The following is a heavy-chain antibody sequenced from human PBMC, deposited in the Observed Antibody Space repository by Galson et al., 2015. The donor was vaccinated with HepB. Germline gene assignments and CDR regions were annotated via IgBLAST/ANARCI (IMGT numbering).Heavy chain of an antibody. J-gene: IGHJ4*02. V-gene: IGHV1-8*01. Sequence: SVKVSCKASGYTFTSYDINWVRQATGQGLEWMGWMNPNSGNTGYAQKFQGRVTMTRNTSISTAYMELSSLRSEDTAVYYCARGDVLRFLEWLLFVAAPKNPQSPRGYFDYWGQGTLVTVSS. CDR2: MNPNSGNT. CDR3: ARGDVLRFLEWLLFVAAPKNPQSPRGYFDY. CDR1: GYTFTSYD. D-gene: IGHD3-3*01.